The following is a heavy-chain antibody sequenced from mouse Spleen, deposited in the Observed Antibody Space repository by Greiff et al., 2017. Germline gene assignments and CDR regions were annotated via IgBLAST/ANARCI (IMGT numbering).Heavy chain of an antibody. V-gene: IGHV2-6*02. CDR1: GFSLTSYG. D-gene: IGHD1-1*01. CDR2: IWSDGST. CDR3: ARHYGSSHWYFDV. J-gene: IGHJ1*01. Sequence: VQLQESGHGLVAPSQSLSITCTVSGFSLTSYGVHWVRQPPGKGLEWLVVIWSDGSTTYNSALKSRLSISKDNSKSQVFLKMNSLQTDDTAMYYCARHYGSSHWYFDVWGAGTTVTVSS.